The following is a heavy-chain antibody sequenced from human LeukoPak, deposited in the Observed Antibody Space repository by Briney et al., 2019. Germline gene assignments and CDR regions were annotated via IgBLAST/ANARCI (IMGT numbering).Heavy chain of an antibody. V-gene: IGHV3-74*01. CDR2: ISSDGTYT. Sequence: TGGSLRLSCAASGFTFSSHLMHWVRQAPGKGLVWVSRISSDGTYTNYADSVRGRFTISRDNAKNTLYLQMNSLRAEDTAIYYCTRVGYIDEGIDYWGQGTLVTVSS. CDR1: GFTFSSHL. J-gene: IGHJ4*02. CDR3: TRVGYIDEGIDY. D-gene: IGHD5-24*01.